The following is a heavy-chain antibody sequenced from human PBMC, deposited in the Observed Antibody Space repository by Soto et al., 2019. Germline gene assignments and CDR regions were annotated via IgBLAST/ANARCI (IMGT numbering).Heavy chain of an antibody. CDR1: GGSISSGDYY. D-gene: IGHD2-21*02. CDR2: IYYSGST. J-gene: IGHJ6*03. V-gene: IGHV4-30-4*01. CDR3: ARASGGATGDSSPPYYYYMDV. Sequence: SETLSLTCTVSGGSISSGDYYWSWIRQPPGKGLEWIGYIYYSGSTYYNPSLKSRVTISVDTSKNQFSLKLSSVTAADTAVYYCARASGGATGDSSPPYYYYMDVSGKGTTVTVSS.